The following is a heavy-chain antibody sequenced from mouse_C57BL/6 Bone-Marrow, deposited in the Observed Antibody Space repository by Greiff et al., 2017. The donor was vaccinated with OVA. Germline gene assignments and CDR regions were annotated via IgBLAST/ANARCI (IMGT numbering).Heavy chain of an antibody. J-gene: IGHJ4*01. CDR2: SRNKANDYTT. Sequence: EVQLVESGGGLVQSGRSLRLSCATSGFTFSDFYMEWVRQAPGKGLEWIAASRNKANDYTTEYSASVKGRFIVSRDTSQSILYLQMNVLRAEDTANYYCARDAYYYAMDYWGQGTSVTVSS. CDR1: GFTFSDFY. V-gene: IGHV7-1*01. CDR3: ARDAYYYAMDY.